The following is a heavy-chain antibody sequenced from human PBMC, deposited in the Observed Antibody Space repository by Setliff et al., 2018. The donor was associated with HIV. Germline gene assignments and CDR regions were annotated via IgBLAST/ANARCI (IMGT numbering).Heavy chain of an antibody. J-gene: IGHJ6*02. CDR3: ARGGYYYYFGVDV. D-gene: IGHD3-16*01. Sequence: SETLSLTCTVSGGSISSETFSWNWIRQPAGKGLEWIGRIYTSGSTDHNPSLKSRVTMSVDTSKNQFSLKLSSVTAADTAVYYCARGGYYYYFGVDVWGQGTTVTVS. CDR1: GGSISSETFS. CDR2: IYTSGST. V-gene: IGHV4-61*02.